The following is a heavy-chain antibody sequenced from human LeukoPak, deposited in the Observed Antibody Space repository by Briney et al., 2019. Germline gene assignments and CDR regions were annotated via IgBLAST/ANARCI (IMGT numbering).Heavy chain of an antibody. CDR2: INPNSGGT. CDR3: ARAFLGLVYARGNWFDP. Sequence: GASVKVSCKASGYTFTGYYMHWVRQAPGQGLEWMGWINPNSGGTNYAQKFQGRVTMTRDTSISTAYMELSRLRSDDTAVYYCARAFLGLVYARGNWFDPWGQGTLVTVSS. CDR1: GYTFTGYY. J-gene: IGHJ5*02. V-gene: IGHV1-2*02. D-gene: IGHD2-8*01.